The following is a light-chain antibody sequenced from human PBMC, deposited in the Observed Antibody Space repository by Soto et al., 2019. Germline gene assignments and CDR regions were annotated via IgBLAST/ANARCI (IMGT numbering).Light chain of an antibody. J-gene: IGLJ7*01. CDR1: SSTVGSNH. Sequence: QSVLTQPPSASGTPGQRVTISCSGYSSTVGSNHVYWYQKFPGMAPRLLIQRNNERPSGVPDRFSGSKSGTSVSLAISGLRSDDEATYYCAAWDDTLDAQVFGGGTQLTVL. V-gene: IGLV1-47*01. CDR3: AAWDDTLDAQV. CDR2: RNN.